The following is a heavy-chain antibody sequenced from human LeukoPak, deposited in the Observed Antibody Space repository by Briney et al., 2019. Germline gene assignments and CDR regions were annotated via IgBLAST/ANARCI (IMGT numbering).Heavy chain of an antibody. CDR2: IKEDGSEK. V-gene: IGHV3-7*01. CDR1: GLNFSSRW. Sequence: GGSLRLSCAASGLNFSSRWMNWVRQAPGQGLEWVASIKEDGSEKHYVDSVKGRFTISRDNSKNTLYLQMNSLRAEDTAVYYCARDMVRGVIRYFDYWGQGTLVTVSS. CDR3: ARDMVRGVIRYFDY. D-gene: IGHD3-10*01. J-gene: IGHJ4*02.